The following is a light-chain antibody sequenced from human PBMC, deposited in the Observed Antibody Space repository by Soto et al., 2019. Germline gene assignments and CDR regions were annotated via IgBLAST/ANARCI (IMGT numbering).Light chain of an antibody. Sequence: QSALTQPASVSGSPGQSITISCTGTSSDVGGYKFVSWYQQHPGKAPKLMIYDVGNRPSGVSNRFSGSKSGNTASLTISGLQADDEADYYCSSYPSSSTLLVFGGGTKLTVL. CDR3: SSYPSSSTLLV. J-gene: IGLJ2*01. V-gene: IGLV2-14*01. CDR1: SSDVGGYKF. CDR2: DVG.